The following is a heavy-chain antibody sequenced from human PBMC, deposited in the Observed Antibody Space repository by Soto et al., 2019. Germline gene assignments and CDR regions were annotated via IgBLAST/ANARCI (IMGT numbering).Heavy chain of an antibody. V-gene: IGHV4-59*01. CDR1: GGSISRYY. CDR3: AFYSSSWYGYGMYV. Sequence: PSENLSVTCTGSGGSISRYYWSWIRQPPGKGLEWIGYIYYSGSTNYNPSLKSRVTISVDTSKNQFSLKLSSVTAADTAVYYCAFYSSSWYGYGMYVRGQRTTVPVS. J-gene: IGHJ6*02. CDR2: IYYSGST. D-gene: IGHD6-13*01.